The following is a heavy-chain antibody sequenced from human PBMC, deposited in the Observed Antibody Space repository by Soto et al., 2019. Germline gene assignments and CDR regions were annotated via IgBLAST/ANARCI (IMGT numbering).Heavy chain of an antibody. CDR3: TTDPGSGDNVRG. V-gene: IGHV3-15*01. D-gene: IGHD3-16*01. Sequence: GGSLRLSCAATGFTFNYAWMSWVRQAPGKGLEWVGRIKNKIDGGTTDYAEPVKGRFTISRDDSENTLYLQMNSLKTEDTAVYYCTTDPGSGDNVRGWGQGTLVTVSS. J-gene: IGHJ4*02. CDR1: GFTFNYAW. CDR2: IKNKIDGGTT.